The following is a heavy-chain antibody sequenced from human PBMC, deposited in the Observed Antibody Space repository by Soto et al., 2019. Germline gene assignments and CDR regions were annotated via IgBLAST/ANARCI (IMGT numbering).Heavy chain of an antibody. CDR2: IYYSGST. CDR1: GGSISSSSYY. D-gene: IGHD2-2*01. Sequence: SETLSLTFTVSGGSISSSSYYWGWIRQPPGKGLEWIGSIYYSGSTYYNPSLKSRVTISVDTSKNQFSLKLSSVTAADTAVYYCARHPTYHQYYYYGMDVWGQGTTVT. J-gene: IGHJ6*02. CDR3: ARHPTYHQYYYYGMDV. V-gene: IGHV4-39*01.